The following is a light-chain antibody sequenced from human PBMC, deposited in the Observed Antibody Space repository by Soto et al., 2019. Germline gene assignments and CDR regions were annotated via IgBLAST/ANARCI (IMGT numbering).Light chain of an antibody. CDR1: SSDVGGYNY. V-gene: IGLV2-8*01. J-gene: IGLJ2*01. Sequence: QLVLTQPPSASGSPGQSVTISCTGTSSDVGGYNYVSWYQQHPGKAPRLMIYEVNKRPSGVPYRFSGSKSGNTASLTVSGLQADDEAVYYCSSYAGNNLLVFGGGTKLTVL. CDR3: SSYAGNNLLV. CDR2: EVN.